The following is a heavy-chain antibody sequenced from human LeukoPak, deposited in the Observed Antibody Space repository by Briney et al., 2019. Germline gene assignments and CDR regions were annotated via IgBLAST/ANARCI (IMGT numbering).Heavy chain of an antibody. J-gene: IGHJ5*02. Sequence: GGSLRLSCAASGSTFSSYSMSWVRQAPGKGLEWVSAISGSGGSTYYADSVKGRFTISRDNSKNTLYLQMNSLRADDTAVYYCAKEARSDGDYVRRGAWFDPWGQGTLVTVSS. CDR2: ISGSGGST. CDR1: GSTFSSYS. V-gene: IGHV3-23*01. CDR3: AKEARSDGDYVRRGAWFDP. D-gene: IGHD4-17*01.